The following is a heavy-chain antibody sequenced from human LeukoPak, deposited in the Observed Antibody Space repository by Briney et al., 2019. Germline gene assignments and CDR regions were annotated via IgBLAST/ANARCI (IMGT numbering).Heavy chain of an antibody. J-gene: IGHJ4*02. V-gene: IGHV4-38-2*02. D-gene: IGHD3-10*01. CDR1: GYSISSGYY. Sequence: SETLSLTCTVSGYSISSGYYWGWIRQPPGKGLEWIGSIYHSGSTYYNPSLKSRVTISVDTSKNQFSLKLSSVTAADTAVYYCARVHAARGECYFDYWGQGTLVTVSS. CDR2: IYHSGST. CDR3: ARVHAARGECYFDY.